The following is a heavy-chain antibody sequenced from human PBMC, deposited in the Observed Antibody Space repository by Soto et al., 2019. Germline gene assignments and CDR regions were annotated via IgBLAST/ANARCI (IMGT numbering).Heavy chain of an antibody. CDR2: ISGSGGST. CDR3: AKDAGMQPRGKYYGMDV. CDR1: GFTFSSYA. Sequence: PGGSLRLSCAASGFTFSSYAMSWVRQAPGKGLEWVSAISGSGGSTYYADSVKGRFTISRDNSKNTLYLQMNSLRAEDTAVYYCAKDAGMQPRGKYYGMDVWGQGTTVTVSS. J-gene: IGHJ6*02. V-gene: IGHV3-23*01. D-gene: IGHD3-10*01.